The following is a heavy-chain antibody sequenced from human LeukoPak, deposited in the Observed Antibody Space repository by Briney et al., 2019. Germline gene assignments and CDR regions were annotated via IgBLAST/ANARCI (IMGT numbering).Heavy chain of an antibody. CDR3: ARATLGSGYYYYYYAMDV. D-gene: IGHD3-22*01. J-gene: IGHJ6*02. Sequence: ASVKVSCKASGYTFTGYYLHWARQAPGQGLEWMGWINPNSGGTKYAQNFQGGVTMTRDTSISTAYMELSRLRSDDTAVYYCARATLGSGYYYYYYAMDVWGQGTTVTVSS. CDR1: GYTFTGYY. CDR2: INPNSGGT. V-gene: IGHV1-2*02.